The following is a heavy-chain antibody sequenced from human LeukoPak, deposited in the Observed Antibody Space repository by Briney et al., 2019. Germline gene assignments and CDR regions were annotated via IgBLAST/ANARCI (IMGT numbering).Heavy chain of an antibody. J-gene: IGHJ6*03. D-gene: IGHD3-10*01. V-gene: IGHV4-34*01. CDR2: IYYSGRA. CDR3: ASVRRGFGEFSKYYSYYYMDV. Sequence: SETLSLTCAVYGGSFSGYYWSWIRQPPGKGLEWIGSIYYSGRAYYNPSLKGRVTISVDTSKNQFSLRLSSVTAADTAVYYCASVRRGFGEFSKYYSYYYMDVWGKGTTVTISS. CDR1: GGSFSGYY.